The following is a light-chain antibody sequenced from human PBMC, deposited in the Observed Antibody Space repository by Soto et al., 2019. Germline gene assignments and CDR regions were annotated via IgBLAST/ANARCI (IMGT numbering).Light chain of an antibody. CDR1: QSVSTSF. V-gene: IGKV3-20*01. CDR2: GAF. J-gene: IGKJ5*01. Sequence: ENVLTQSPGTLSLSPRERATLSCRASQSVSTSFLAWYQQKPGQAPRLLIYGAFSRATDIPDRFSGSGSGTDFTLTISRLEPEDFAVYYCQQYGNSIPITFGQGTRLEI. CDR3: QQYGNSIPIT.